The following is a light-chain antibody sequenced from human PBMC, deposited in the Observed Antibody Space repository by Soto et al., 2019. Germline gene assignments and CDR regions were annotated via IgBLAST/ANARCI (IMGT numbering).Light chain of an antibody. Sequence: DIQMTQSPSSLSSSVGDRVTITCRASQGISNELGWYQQKPGKAPKRLIYAASRLQSGVLSRFSGSGSGTEFTLTITTQQHEDFAAYYCQQHNSYLWTFGQGTKVEIK. CDR1: QGISNE. CDR2: AAS. CDR3: QQHNSYLWT. V-gene: IGKV1-17*01. J-gene: IGKJ1*01.